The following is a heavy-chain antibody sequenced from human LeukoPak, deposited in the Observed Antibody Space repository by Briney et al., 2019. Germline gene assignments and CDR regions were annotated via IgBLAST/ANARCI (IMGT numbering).Heavy chain of an antibody. V-gene: IGHV4-30-4*01. CDR1: GGSISSGGYY. J-gene: IGHJ4*02. CDR2: IYYSGST. CDR3: ARYYYDSSGYYFASDY. D-gene: IGHD3-22*01. Sequence: PSETLSLTCTVSGGSISSGGYYWSWIRQPPGKGLEWIGYIYYSGSTYYNPSLKSRVTISVDTSKNQFSLKLSSVTAADTAVYYCARYYYDSSGYYFASDYWGQGTLVTVSS.